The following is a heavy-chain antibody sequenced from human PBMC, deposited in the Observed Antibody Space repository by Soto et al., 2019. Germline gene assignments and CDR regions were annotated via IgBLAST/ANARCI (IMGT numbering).Heavy chain of an antibody. V-gene: IGHV4-59*01. Sequence: SETLSLTCTVPGGYISSSYWRWIRQPTGKGLEWIGYIYYSGSTNYNPSLKTRVTISVDTSKNQFSLKLSSVTAADTAVYYCARDGGYYDDSSGYTAFDIWGQGTMVTVSS. D-gene: IGHD3-22*01. CDR2: IYYSGST. CDR1: GGYISSSY. CDR3: ARDGGYYDDSSGYTAFDI. J-gene: IGHJ3*02.